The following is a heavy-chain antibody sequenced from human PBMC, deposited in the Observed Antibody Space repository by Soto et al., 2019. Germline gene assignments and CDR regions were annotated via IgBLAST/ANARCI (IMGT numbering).Heavy chain of an antibody. CDR2: INAGNGNT. J-gene: IGHJ6*02. Sequence: ASVKVSCKASGYTFTSYAMHWVRRAPGQRLEWMGWINAGNGNTKYSQKFQGRVTITRDTSASTAYMELSSLRSEDTAVYYCARFHTIAAAGRRYGMDVWGQGTTVTVSS. CDR3: ARFHTIAAAGRRYGMDV. D-gene: IGHD6-13*01. V-gene: IGHV1-3*01. CDR1: GYTFTSYA.